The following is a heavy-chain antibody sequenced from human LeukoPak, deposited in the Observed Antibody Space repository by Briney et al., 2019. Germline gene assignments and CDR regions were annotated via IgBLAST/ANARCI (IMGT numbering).Heavy chain of an antibody. CDR2: FDPEDGET. V-gene: IGHV1-24*01. D-gene: IGHD2-21*02. CDR1: GYTLTELS. CDR3: ATDRWGDRRFDY. J-gene: IGHJ4*02. Sequence: ASVKVSCKVSGYTLTELSMHWVRQAPGKGLEWMGGFDPEDGETIYAQKFQGRVTMTEDTSTDTAYMELSSLRSDDTAVYYCATDRWGDRRFDYWGQGTLVTVSS.